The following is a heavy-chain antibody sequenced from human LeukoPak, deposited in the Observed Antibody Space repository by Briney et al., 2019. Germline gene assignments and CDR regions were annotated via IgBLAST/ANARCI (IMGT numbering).Heavy chain of an antibody. CDR3: ARSGRYCSSTSCYRSPLDY. V-gene: IGHV4-39*01. Sequence: SETLSLTCTVSGGSISSSSYYWGWIRQPPGKGLEWIGSIYYSGSTYYNPSLKSRVTISVDTSKNQFSLKLSPVTAADTAVYYCARSGRYCSSTSCYRSPLDYWGQGTLVTVSS. CDR2: IYYSGST. J-gene: IGHJ4*02. D-gene: IGHD2-2*01. CDR1: GGSISSSSYY.